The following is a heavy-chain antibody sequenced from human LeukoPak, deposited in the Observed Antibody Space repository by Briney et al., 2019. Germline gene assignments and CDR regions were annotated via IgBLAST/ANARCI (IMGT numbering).Heavy chain of an antibody. CDR3: ARDREAAGLDY. V-gene: IGHV4-34*01. Sequence: SETLSLTCAVYGGSFSGYYWSWIRQPPGKGLEWIGEINRSGSTNYNPSLKSRVTISVDKSKNQFSLKLSSVTAADTAVYYCARDREAAGLDYWGQGTLVTVSS. J-gene: IGHJ4*02. CDR1: GGSFSGYY. D-gene: IGHD6-13*01. CDR2: INRSGST.